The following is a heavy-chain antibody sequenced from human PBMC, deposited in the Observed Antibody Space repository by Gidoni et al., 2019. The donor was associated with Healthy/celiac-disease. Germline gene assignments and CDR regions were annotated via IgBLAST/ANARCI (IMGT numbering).Heavy chain of an antibody. CDR3: ARGGVYCGGDCYSYYGMDV. V-gene: IGHV3-53*01. Sequence: EVRLVGSGGGLIQPGGSLRLSCAASVFTVSSHYMSWVRQAPGKGLEWVSVSYGGGSTYYADSVKGRFTISRDNSKNTLYLQMNSLRAEDTAVYYCARGGVYCGGDCYSYYGMDVWGQGTTVTVSS. J-gene: IGHJ6*02. D-gene: IGHD2-21*02. CDR1: VFTVSSHY. CDR2: SYGGGST.